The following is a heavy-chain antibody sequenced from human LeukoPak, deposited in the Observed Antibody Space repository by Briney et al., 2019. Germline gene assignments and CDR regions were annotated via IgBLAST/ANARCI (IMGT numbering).Heavy chain of an antibody. D-gene: IGHD1-26*01. CDR1: GYTFTSYY. Sequence: GASVKVSCKASGYTFTSYYIHWVRQAPGQGLEWMGVINPSGGTTGYTQKFQGRVTMTRDTSTSTVYIELSSLRSEDTAVYYCATSRGYSGSPKNYWGQGTLVTVSS. CDR2: INPSGGTT. V-gene: IGHV1-46*01. CDR3: ATSRGYSGSPKNY. J-gene: IGHJ4*02.